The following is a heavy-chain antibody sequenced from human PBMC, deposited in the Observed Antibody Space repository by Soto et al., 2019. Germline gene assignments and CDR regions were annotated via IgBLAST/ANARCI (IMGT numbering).Heavy chain of an antibody. CDR1: GFTFSSYA. J-gene: IGHJ4*02. CDR2: ISAGGGST. CDR3: AKRAGGGSGFDH. Sequence: EVQLLESGGGLVQPGGSLRLSCAASGFTFSSYAMSWVRRAPGKGLEWVSAISAGGGSTYYADSVKGRFTISRDNSKNTLYLQMNSLRAEDTAVYYCAKRAGGGSGFDHWGQGTLVTVSS. V-gene: IGHV3-23*01. D-gene: IGHD3-10*01.